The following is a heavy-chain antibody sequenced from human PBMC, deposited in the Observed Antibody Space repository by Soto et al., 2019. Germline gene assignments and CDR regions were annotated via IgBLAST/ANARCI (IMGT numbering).Heavy chain of an antibody. Sequence: QVQLQESGPGLVNPPGTLSLTCAVSGGSISSSIWWSWVRLPPGKGLEWIGEIYHSGTTNYNPSLKSRVTISVDKSKNQFSLKMSSLTAADTAVYYCARRGDGSGSLDYWGQGTPVTVFS. CDR3: ARRGDGSGSLDY. V-gene: IGHV4-4*03. CDR1: GGSISSSIW. D-gene: IGHD3-10*01. J-gene: IGHJ4*02. CDR2: IYHSGTT.